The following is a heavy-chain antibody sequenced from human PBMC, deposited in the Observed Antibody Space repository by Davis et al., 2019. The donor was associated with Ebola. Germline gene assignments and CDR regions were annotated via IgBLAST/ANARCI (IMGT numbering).Heavy chain of an antibody. CDR3: ARGGFGETSFDP. D-gene: IGHD3-10*01. Sequence: PSETLSLTCAVYGGSFSGYYWSWIRQPPGKGLEWIGEINHSGSTNYNPSLKSRVTISVDTSKNQFSLKLSSVTAADTAVYYCARGGFGETSFDPWGQGTLVTVSS. J-gene: IGHJ5*02. CDR1: GGSFSGYY. V-gene: IGHV4-34*01. CDR2: INHSGST.